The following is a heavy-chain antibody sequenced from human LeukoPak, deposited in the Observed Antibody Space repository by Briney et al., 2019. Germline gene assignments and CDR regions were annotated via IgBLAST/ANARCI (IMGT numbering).Heavy chain of an antibody. CDR2: IYTSGST. CDR1: GGSISSYY. V-gene: IGHV4-59*08. CDR3: ARHSVGGNSAYWYFDL. D-gene: IGHD4-23*01. J-gene: IGHJ2*01. Sequence: PSETLSLTCTVSGGSISSYYWSWIRQPPGKGLEWIGYIYTSGSTNSNPSLKSRVTISLDTSKNQFSLKLSSVTAADTALYYRARHSVGGNSAYWYFDLWGRGTLVTVSS.